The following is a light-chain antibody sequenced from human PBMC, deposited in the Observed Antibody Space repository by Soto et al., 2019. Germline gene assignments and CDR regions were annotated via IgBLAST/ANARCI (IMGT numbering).Light chain of an antibody. Sequence: QSARTQPASVSGSPGQSITISCTGTSSDVGGYNYVSWYQQHPGKATKLMIYEVSNRPSGVSNRFSGSKSGNTASMTISGLQAEDAADYYCSSYTSSSTLGVFGGGTKLTVL. CDR1: SSDVGGYNY. V-gene: IGLV2-14*01. CDR2: EVS. J-gene: IGLJ2*01. CDR3: SSYTSSSTLGV.